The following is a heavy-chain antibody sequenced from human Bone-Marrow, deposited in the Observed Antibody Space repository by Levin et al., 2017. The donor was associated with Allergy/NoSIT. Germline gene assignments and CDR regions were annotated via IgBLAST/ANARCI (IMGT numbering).Heavy chain of an antibody. CDR3: VRRVDT. Sequence: GGSLRLSCIASGFSFSSDDMNWVRQAPGKGLEWISFITGNSVMRHYADSVMGRFTISRDNAKNSLFLQMSRLRAEDTAVYYCVRRVDTWGQGTMVTVS. J-gene: IGHJ3*02. CDR1: GFSFSSDD. V-gene: IGHV3-21*01. CDR2: ITGNSVMR.